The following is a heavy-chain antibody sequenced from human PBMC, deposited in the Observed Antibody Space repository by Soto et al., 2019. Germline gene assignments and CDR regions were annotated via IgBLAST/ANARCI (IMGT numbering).Heavy chain of an antibody. V-gene: IGHV1-2*04. D-gene: IGHD2-2*01. CDR2: INPNSGGT. Sequence: GASVKVSCKASGYTFTGYYMHWVRQAPGQGLEWMGWINPNSGGTNYAQKFQGWVTMTRDTSISTAYMELSRLRSGDTAVYYCARENCISTSCYEVGYYGMDVWGQGTTVTVSS. J-gene: IGHJ6*02. CDR1: GYTFTGYY. CDR3: ARENCISTSCYEVGYYGMDV.